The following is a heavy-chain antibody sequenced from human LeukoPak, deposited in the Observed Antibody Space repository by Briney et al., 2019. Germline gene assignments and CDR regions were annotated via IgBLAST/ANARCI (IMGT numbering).Heavy chain of an antibody. V-gene: IGHV5-51*01. J-gene: IGHJ4*02. CDR3: ARATTGIRTIDY. D-gene: IGHD1-1*01. CDR1: GYSFTSYW. Sequence: ISCQASGYSFTSYWIAWVRQVPGKGLEWMGVIYPDDYDIRYSPSFQGLVTISADKSISTAYLQWSSLEASDTAMYYCARATTGIRTIDYWGQGTLVTVSS. CDR2: IYPDDYDI.